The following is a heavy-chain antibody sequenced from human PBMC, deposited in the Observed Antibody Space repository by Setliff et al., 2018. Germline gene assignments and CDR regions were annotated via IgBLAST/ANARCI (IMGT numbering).Heavy chain of an antibody. Sequence: PSETLSPTCTVSGGSIGSSNYYWGWIRQPPGKGLEWIGSTFYSGSSFYNPPLKSRVTLSVDTSKNQFSLTLSSVTAADTAVYYCAGDRGVYYYESSGHYSAVMETPLDSWGQGTLVTVSS. CDR1: GGSIGSSNYY. CDR3: AGDRGVYYYESSGHYSAVMETPLDS. D-gene: IGHD3-22*01. J-gene: IGHJ4*02. CDR2: TFYSGSS. V-gene: IGHV4-39*07.